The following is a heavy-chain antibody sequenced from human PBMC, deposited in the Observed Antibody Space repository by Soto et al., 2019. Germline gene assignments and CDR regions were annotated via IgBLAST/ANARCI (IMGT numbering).Heavy chain of an antibody. Sequence: ASVKVSCKASGYTFTGYYMHWVRQAPGQGLEWMGWINPNSGGTNYAQKFQGRVTMTRDTSISTAYMELSRLRSDDTAVYYCAEKGSGVPAAIWNRYYYYGMDVWGQGTTVTVSS. J-gene: IGHJ6*02. CDR2: INPNSGGT. CDR3: AEKGSGVPAAIWNRYYYYGMDV. V-gene: IGHV1-2*02. D-gene: IGHD2-2*01. CDR1: GYTFTGYY.